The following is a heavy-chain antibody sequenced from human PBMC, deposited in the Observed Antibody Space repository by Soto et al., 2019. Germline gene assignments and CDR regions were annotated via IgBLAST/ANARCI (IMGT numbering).Heavy chain of an antibody. J-gene: IGHJ6*02. Sequence: GASVKVSCKASGYTFTTYAMHWVRQAPGHRLEWMGWINAGNGNTKYSQKFQGRVTITRDTSASTAYMELSSLRSEDTAVYYCARGYYYDSSGYYLTGFLSDGMAVWARGTTVTVSS. CDR2: INAGNGNT. CDR3: ARGYYYDSSGYYLTGFLSDGMAV. D-gene: IGHD3-22*01. V-gene: IGHV1-3*01. CDR1: GYTFTTYA.